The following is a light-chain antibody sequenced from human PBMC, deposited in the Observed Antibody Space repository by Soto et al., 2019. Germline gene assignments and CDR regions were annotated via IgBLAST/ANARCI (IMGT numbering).Light chain of an antibody. CDR2: GAS. CDR1: QSVSSNY. V-gene: IGKV3-20*01. Sequence: EIVLTQSPGTLSLSPGERATLSCRASQSVSSNYLAWHQQKPGQAPRLLISGASSRATGIPDRFSVSGSGTDFTLTISSLEPEDFAVYYCQQYGNSPWTFGQGTKVEIK. J-gene: IGKJ1*01. CDR3: QQYGNSPWT.